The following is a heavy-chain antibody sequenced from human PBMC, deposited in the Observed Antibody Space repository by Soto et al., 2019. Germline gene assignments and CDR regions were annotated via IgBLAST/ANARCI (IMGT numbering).Heavy chain of an antibody. V-gene: IGHV1-46*01. CDR2: INPSGGGP. J-gene: IGHJ4*02. Sequence: QVQLVQSGAEVKKPGASVTVSCKASGNTFTRSFMHWVRQAPGQRPEWLGLINPSGGGPNYAQKFQGRITLTSDTSTSTLFRELRSLTSDDTAIYYCARDRIGTTGTLDYWGQGSLVTVSS. CDR3: ARDRIGTTGTLDY. CDR1: GNTFTRSF. D-gene: IGHD1-1*01.